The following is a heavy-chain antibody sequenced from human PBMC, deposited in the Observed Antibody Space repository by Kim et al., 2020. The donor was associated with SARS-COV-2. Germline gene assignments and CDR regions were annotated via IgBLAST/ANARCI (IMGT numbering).Heavy chain of an antibody. D-gene: IGHD3-3*01. CDR1: GGSFSGYY. Sequence: SETLSLTCAVYGGSFSGYYWSWIRQPPGKGLEWIGEINHSGSTNYNPSLKSRVTISVDTSKNQFSLKLSSVTAADTAVYYCARGSRYYDFWSGYHKHDAFDIWGQGTMVTVSS. J-gene: IGHJ3*02. V-gene: IGHV4-34*01. CDR3: ARGSRYYDFWSGYHKHDAFDI. CDR2: INHSGST.